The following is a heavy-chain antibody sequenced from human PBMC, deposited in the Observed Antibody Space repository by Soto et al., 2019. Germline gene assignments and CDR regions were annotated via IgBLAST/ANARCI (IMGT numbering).Heavy chain of an antibody. V-gene: IGHV3-23*01. CDR1: GLTFSSYA. D-gene: IGHD3-22*01. CDR3: AKGVRSYYYGMDV. Sequence: LRLSCAASGLTFSSYAMTWVRQAPGKGLEWVSGISGSGGSTYYADSVKGRFTISRDNSKNTMYLQMNSLRAEDTAVYYWAKGVRSYYYGMDVWGQGTTVTVAS. CDR2: ISGSGGST. J-gene: IGHJ6*02.